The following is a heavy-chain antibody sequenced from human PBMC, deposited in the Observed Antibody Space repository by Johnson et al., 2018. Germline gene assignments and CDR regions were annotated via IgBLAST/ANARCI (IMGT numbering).Heavy chain of an antibody. CDR3: ARGQWRVPGQRYYMDV. D-gene: IGHD6-19*01. Sequence: VQLVQSGGGVVQPRRSMGLSCAASGFTFSDYSFHWVRQAPGKGLEWVSFIGAESVYIQYADSVRGRFTISRDNAKNSLYLQMSALRVDDTAIYFCARGQWRVPGQRYYMDVWGKGTTVTVSS. V-gene: IGHV3-21*06. CDR2: IGAESVYI. J-gene: IGHJ6*03. CDR1: GFTFSDYS.